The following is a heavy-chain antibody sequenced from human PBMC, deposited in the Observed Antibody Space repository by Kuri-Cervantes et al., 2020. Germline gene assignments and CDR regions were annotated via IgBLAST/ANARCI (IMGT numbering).Heavy chain of an antibody. CDR3: ARKDDISDFDY. D-gene: IGHD3-9*01. CDR1: GFTVSSNY. V-gene: IGHV3-23*01. Sequence: GGSQRLSCAASGFTVSSNYMSWVRQAPGKGLEWVSAVSDSGGSTYYADSVKGRFTISRDNSKNTLYLQMNSLRAGDTAVYYCARKDDISDFDYWGQGTLVTVSS. CDR2: VSDSGGST. J-gene: IGHJ4*02.